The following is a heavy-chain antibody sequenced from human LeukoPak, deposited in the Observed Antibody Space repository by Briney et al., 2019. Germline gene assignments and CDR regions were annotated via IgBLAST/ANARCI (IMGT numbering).Heavy chain of an antibody. CDR3: ARQFDY. V-gene: IGHV4-39*01. CDR1: GGPITSGDYR. Sequence: SETLSLTCSVSGGPITSGDYRWGWNRQSPGKGLEWIGSFYNRGSPYYNPSLKSRVTISLDTSKNQFSLKLTSVTAADTAIYYCARQFDYWGPGTPVTVSS. J-gene: IGHJ4*02. CDR2: FYNRGSP.